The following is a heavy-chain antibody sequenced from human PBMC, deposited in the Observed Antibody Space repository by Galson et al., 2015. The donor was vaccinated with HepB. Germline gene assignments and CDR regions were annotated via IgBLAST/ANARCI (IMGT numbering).Heavy chain of an antibody. CDR1: GFTFSSYW. Sequence: SLRLSCAASGFTFSSYWMHWVRQAPGKGLVWVSRINSDGSSTSYADSVKGRFTISRDNAKNTLYLQMNSLRAEDTAVYYCARTYYYDSSGYYYYYYGMDVWSQGTTVTVSS. V-gene: IGHV3-74*01. CDR2: INSDGSST. D-gene: IGHD3-22*01. J-gene: IGHJ6*02. CDR3: ARTYYYDSSGYYYYYYGMDV.